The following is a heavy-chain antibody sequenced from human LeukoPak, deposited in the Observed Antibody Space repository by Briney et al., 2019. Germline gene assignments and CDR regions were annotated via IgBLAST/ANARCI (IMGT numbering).Heavy chain of an antibody. J-gene: IGHJ4*02. Sequence: GGSLRLSCAASGFVFSDYSMHWVRQAPGKGLEWVSRISSSSGYIFYADSVKGRFTVSRDNAKNSLFLHMNRLGVEDTAIYFCVRDTQWELLAQWGQGTVVTVSS. D-gene: IGHD1-26*01. V-gene: IGHV3-21*01. CDR1: GFVFSDYS. CDR2: ISSSSGYI. CDR3: VRDTQWELLAQ.